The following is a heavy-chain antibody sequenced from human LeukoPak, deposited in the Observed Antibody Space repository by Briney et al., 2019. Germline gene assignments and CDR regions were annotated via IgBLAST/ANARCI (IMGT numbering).Heavy chain of an antibody. V-gene: IGHV1-69*01. Sequence: SVKVSCEASGGTFSSYAISWVRQAPGQGLEWMGGIIPIFGTANYAQKFQGRVTITADESTSTAYMELSSLRSEDTAVYYCARGVYSNNWFDPWGQGTLVTVSS. CDR2: IIPIFGTA. CDR1: GGTFSSYA. D-gene: IGHD1-26*01. J-gene: IGHJ5*02. CDR3: ARGVYSNNWFDP.